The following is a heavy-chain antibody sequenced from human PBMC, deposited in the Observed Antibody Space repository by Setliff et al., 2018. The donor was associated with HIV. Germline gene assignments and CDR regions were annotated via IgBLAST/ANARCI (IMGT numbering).Heavy chain of an antibody. CDR2: IYHSGST. J-gene: IGHJ6*03. Sequence: PSETLSLTCTVSGYSISSGHYWGWIRQPPGKGLEWIGSIYHSGSTYYNPSLKSRVTISLDTSKNRFSLQLTSVTAADTAVYYCARGIGTRYNYYMDVWGIGTTVTVSS. CDR3: ARGIGTRYNYYMDV. D-gene: IGHD1-20*01. CDR1: GYSISSGHY. V-gene: IGHV4-38-2*02.